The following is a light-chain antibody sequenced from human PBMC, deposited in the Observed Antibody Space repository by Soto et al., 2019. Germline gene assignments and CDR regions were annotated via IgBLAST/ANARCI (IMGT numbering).Light chain of an antibody. CDR1: QSLVYSDGNTY. CDR3: MQGTHWPHT. Sequence: DIVMTQSPLSLPVTLGQPASISCRSSQSLVYSDGNTYLSWFQQRPGQSPRRLIDKVSKRDSEVPDRFGGSGSGTDFTLKISRVEAEDVGVYYGMQGTHWPHTFGPGTKVDIK. V-gene: IGKV2-30*01. CDR2: KVS. J-gene: IGKJ3*01.